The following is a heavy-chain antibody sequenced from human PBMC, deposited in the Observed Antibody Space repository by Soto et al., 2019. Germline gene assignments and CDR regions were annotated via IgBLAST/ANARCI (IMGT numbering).Heavy chain of an antibody. D-gene: IGHD2-2*01. Sequence: SETLSLTCSVSGGSINSYYWTWIRQSAGKVLEWIGRISTSGRTTYNPSLKSRVTMSIDTSRNQFSLTLISVTAADTALYYCARLHLPALQGAFDIWGQGTMVT. J-gene: IGHJ3*02. CDR1: GGSINSYY. V-gene: IGHV4-4*07. CDR3: ARLHLPALQGAFDI. CDR2: ISTSGRT.